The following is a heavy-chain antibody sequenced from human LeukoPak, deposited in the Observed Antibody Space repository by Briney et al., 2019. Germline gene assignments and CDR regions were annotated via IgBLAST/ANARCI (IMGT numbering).Heavy chain of an antibody. D-gene: IGHD1-7*01. V-gene: IGHV4-39*07. CDR1: GGSISSSSYY. Sequence: SETLSLTCTVSGGSISSSSYYWGWIRQPPGKGLEWIGSIYYSGSTYYNPSLKSRVTISVDTSKNQCSLKLSSVTAADTAVYYCARDTRYNWNSHDAFDIWGQGTMVTVSS. J-gene: IGHJ3*02. CDR3: ARDTRYNWNSHDAFDI. CDR2: IYYSGST.